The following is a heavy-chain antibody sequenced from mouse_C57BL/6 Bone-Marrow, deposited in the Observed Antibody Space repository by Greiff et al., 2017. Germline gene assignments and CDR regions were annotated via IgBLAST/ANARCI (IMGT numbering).Heavy chain of an antibody. J-gene: IGHJ2*01. D-gene: IGHD1-1*01. V-gene: IGHV5-4*01. CDR3: ARDWDYYGSSYDYFDY. CDR2: ISDGGSYT. CDR1: GFTFSSYA. Sequence: EVTLMESGGGLVKPGGSLKLSCAASGFTFSSYAMSWVRQTPEKRLEWVATISDGGSYTYYPDNVKGRFTISRENAKNNLYLQMSPLKSENTAMYYCARDWDYYGSSYDYFDYWGQGTTLTVSA.